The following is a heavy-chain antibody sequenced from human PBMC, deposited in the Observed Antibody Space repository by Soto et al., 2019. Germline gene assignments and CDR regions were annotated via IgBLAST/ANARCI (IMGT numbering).Heavy chain of an antibody. D-gene: IGHD2-8*01. V-gene: IGHV1-18*01. CDR1: GYTFTSYG. Sequence: ASVKVSCKASGYTFTSYGISWVRQAPGQGLEWMGWISAYNGNTNYAQKLQGRVTMTTDTSTSTVYMELRSLRSDDPAVYYCARWSGGYCTNGVCHGGNYYYGMDVWGQGTTVTVSS. J-gene: IGHJ6*02. CDR3: ARWSGGYCTNGVCHGGNYYYGMDV. CDR2: ISAYNGNT.